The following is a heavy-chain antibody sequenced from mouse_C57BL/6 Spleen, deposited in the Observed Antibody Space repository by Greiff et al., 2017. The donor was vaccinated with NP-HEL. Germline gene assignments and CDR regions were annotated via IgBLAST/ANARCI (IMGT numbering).Heavy chain of an antibody. D-gene: IGHD1-1*01. CDR3: ARAYYYGSSYYAMDY. V-gene: IGHV1-80*01. Sequence: LQQSGASVKISCKASGYAFSSYWMNWVKQRPGKGLEWIGQIYPGDGDTNYNGKFKGKATLTADKSSSTAYLQLSSLTSEDSAVYFCARAYYYGSSYYAMDYWGQGTSVTVSS. CDR1: GYAFSSYW. J-gene: IGHJ4*01. CDR2: IYPGDGDT.